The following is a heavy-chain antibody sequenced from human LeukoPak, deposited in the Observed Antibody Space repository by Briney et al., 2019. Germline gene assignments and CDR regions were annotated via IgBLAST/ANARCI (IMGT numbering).Heavy chain of an antibody. CDR2: INPNSGDT. CDR3: ARGRQTYYYYMDV. CDR1: GYTLTDYY. V-gene: IGHV1-2*02. Sequence: ASVKVSCKASGYTLTDYYMHWVRQAPGQGLEWMAWINPNSGDTIYAQNFQDRVTVTRDTSISTAYMELSSLRSDDTAAYYCARGRQTYYYYMDVWGKGTTVTVSS. J-gene: IGHJ6*03.